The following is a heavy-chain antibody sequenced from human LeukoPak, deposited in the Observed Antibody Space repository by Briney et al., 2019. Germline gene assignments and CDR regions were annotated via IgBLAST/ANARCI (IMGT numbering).Heavy chain of an antibody. CDR3: ARGWAYCSSTSCYTNYFDY. CDR2: INHSGST. J-gene: IGHJ4*02. CDR1: GGSFSGYY. Sequence: SETLSLTCAVYGGSFSGYYWSWIRQPPGKGMEWIGEINHSGSTNYPPSLKTRLTISLDTSKNQFSLKLSSVPAADTAVYYCARGWAYCSSTSCYTNYFDYWGQGTLVTVSS. D-gene: IGHD2-2*02. V-gene: IGHV4-34*01.